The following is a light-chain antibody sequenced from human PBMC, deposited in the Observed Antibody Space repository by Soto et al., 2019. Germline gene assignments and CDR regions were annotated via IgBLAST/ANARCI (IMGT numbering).Light chain of an antibody. CDR2: DAS. V-gene: IGKV1-33*01. J-gene: IGKJ2*01. CDR1: QDIGNY. CDR3: LQYDTLPPYT. Sequence: DIQMTPSPSSLSASVGDRVTIACQANQDIGNYLNWYQQKPGKAPRLLIYDASNLEIGVPSRFSGSGSGADFPVTISNLQLEYIATYGCLQYDTLPPYTFGHGTKVELK.